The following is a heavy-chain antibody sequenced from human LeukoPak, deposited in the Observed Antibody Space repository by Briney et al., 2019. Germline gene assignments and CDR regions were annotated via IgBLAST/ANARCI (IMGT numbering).Heavy chain of an antibody. Sequence: SETLSLTCDVYGGSLSGYYWSWIRQPPGKRLEWIGEINHGGHTNYNPSLKSRVAMSVDTSKNQFSLNLGSVIAADTAVYYCVRGLYSRDAGYWGQGTLVTASS. J-gene: IGHJ4*02. CDR2: INHGGHT. CDR1: GGSLSGYY. V-gene: IGHV4-34*01. CDR3: VRGLYSRDAGY. D-gene: IGHD4-11*01.